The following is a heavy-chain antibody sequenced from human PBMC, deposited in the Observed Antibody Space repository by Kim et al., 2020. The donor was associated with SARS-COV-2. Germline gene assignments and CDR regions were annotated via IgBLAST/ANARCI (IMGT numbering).Heavy chain of an antibody. J-gene: IGHJ3*01. CDR3: GTGSAFAV. D-gene: IGHD3-10*01. CDR1: GFTFSDSY. V-gene: IGHV3-15*01. Sequence: GGSLRLSCAVAGFTFSDSYMTWGRQAPGKGLEWVGRIKRKSDGETTEYAASVEDRFTISRDDSKSTVYLQMNSLKVEDTAMYFCGTGSAFAVWGQGTMVTVSS. CDR2: IKRKSDGETT.